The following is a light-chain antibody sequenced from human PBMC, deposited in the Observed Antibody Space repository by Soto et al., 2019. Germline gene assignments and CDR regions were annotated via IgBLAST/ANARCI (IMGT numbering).Light chain of an antibody. Sequence: EIVLTQSPDTLSLSPGERATLSCRASQTVSNSYIIWYQHKPGQAPRLLFYAASSTAAGIPDRFSGSGFGTDFTLTISRVEPEVLAVYHCQQYGSAPWTFGPGTKVEIK. J-gene: IGKJ1*01. CDR1: QTVSNSY. CDR3: QQYGSAPWT. CDR2: AAS. V-gene: IGKV3-20*01.